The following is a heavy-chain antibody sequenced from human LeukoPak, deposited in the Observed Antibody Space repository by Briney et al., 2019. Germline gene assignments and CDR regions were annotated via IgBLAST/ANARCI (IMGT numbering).Heavy chain of an antibody. CDR2: ISYDGSNK. Sequence: GGSLRPSCAASGFTFSSYGMHWVRQAPGKGLEWVAVISYDGSNKYYADSVKGRFTISRDNSKNTLYLQMNSLRAEDTALYYCASHGGDSHYWGQGTLVTVSS. D-gene: IGHD4-23*01. CDR3: ASHGGDSHY. CDR1: GFTFSSYG. V-gene: IGHV3-30*03. J-gene: IGHJ4*02.